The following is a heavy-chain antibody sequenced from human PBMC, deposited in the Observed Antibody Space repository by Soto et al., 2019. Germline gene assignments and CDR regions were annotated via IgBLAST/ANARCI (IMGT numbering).Heavy chain of an antibody. CDR2: ISYDGSNK. Sequence: QVQLVESGGGVVQPGRSLRLSCAASGFTFSSYAMHWVRQAPGKRLEWVAVISYDGSNKYYADSVKGRFTISRDNSKNTLYLQMNSLRAEDTAVYYCARDGPALGYCSGGSCYPGYWGQGTLVTVSS. V-gene: IGHV3-30-3*01. J-gene: IGHJ4*02. CDR3: ARDGPALGYCSGGSCYPGY. D-gene: IGHD2-15*01. CDR1: GFTFSSYA.